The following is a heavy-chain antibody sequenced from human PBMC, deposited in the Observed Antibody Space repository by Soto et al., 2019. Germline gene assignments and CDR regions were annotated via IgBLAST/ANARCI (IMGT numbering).Heavy chain of an antibody. D-gene: IGHD6-13*01. CDR2: INSSSSYT. CDR3: ARILTAAGGRRYFDR. J-gene: IGHJ2*01. V-gene: IGHV3-11*05. Sequence: QVQLVESGGGLVKPGGSLRLSCAASGFTFSDYYMSWIRQAPGKGLEWVSYINSSSSYTNYADSVKGRFTISRDNAKNSRYLQLNSLRAEDTAVYYCARILTAAGGRRYFDRWGRGTLVTVSS. CDR1: GFTFSDYY.